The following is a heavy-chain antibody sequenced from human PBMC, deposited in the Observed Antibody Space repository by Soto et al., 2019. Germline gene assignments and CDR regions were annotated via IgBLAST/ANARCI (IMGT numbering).Heavy chain of an antibody. CDR3: ASSYCISTSCYYWFDP. J-gene: IGHJ5*02. CDR1: GGTFSSYA. CDR2: IIPIFGTA. V-gene: IGHV1-69*12. D-gene: IGHD2-2*01. Sequence: QVQLVQSGAEVKKPGSSVKVSCKASGGTFSSYAISWVRQAPGQGLEWMGGIIPIFGTANYAQKFQGRVTMTAAEPPSTAYMAHRSLRSEDTAVYYGASSYCISTSCYYWFDPWGQGTLVTVSS.